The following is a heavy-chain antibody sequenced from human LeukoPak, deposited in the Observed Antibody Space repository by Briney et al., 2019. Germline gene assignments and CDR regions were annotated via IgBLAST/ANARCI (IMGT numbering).Heavy chain of an antibody. D-gene: IGHD3-3*01. CDR1: TGSISSSSYD. CDR2: IYYSGST. Sequence: SETLSLSCTVSTGSISSSSYDWGWIRQHPGKGLEWIGSIYYSGSTYYNPSLKSRVTISVDTSKNQFSLKLSSVTAADTAVYYCARDPGRITIFGVVMTHFDYWGQGTLVTVSS. CDR3: ARDPGRITIFGVVMTHFDY. J-gene: IGHJ4*02. V-gene: IGHV4-39*07.